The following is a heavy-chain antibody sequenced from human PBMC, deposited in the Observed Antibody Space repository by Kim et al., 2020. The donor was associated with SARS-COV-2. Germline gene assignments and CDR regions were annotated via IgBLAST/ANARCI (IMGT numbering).Heavy chain of an antibody. Sequence: GGSLRLSCAASGFTFSSYSMNWVRQAPGKGLEWVSYISSSSTIYYADSVKGRFTISRDNAQNSLYLQMNSLRDEDTAVYYCARDPRLNTDWGQGTQVTVSS. V-gene: IGHV3-48*02. CDR3: ARDPRLNTD. D-gene: IGHD3-16*01. J-gene: IGHJ4*02. CDR2: ISSSSTI. CDR1: GFTFSSYS.